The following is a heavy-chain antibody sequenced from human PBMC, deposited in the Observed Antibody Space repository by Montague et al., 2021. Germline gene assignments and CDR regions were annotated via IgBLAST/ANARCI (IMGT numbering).Heavy chain of an antibody. CDR3: ARNLASAAPGAFDI. Sequence: SFSASGFRFSSYWMHWVRQAPGKGLLWVSRITLDGSSTTFADSVKGRFTTSRDNAKATLYLQMNSLRVEDTAVYYCARNLASAAPGAFDIWGQGTMVTVSS. V-gene: IGHV3-74*01. CDR1: GFRFSSYW. D-gene: IGHD6-13*01. CDR2: ITLDGSST. J-gene: IGHJ3*02.